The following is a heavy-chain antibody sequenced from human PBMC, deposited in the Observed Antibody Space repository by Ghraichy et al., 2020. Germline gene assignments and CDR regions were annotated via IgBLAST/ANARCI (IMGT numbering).Heavy chain of an antibody. Sequence: SVKVSCKASGGTFSSYGINWVRQAPGQGLEWMGGIIPIFGTTNYAQKFQGRVTITADKSTRTAYMEMNSLRSEDTGMYYCAMVTTPGVYYYYYGLDVWGQGTAVTVSS. D-gene: IGHD4-11*01. J-gene: IGHJ6*02. CDR3: AMVTTPGVYYYYYGLDV. CDR2: IIPIFGTT. V-gene: IGHV1-69*06. CDR1: GGTFSSYG.